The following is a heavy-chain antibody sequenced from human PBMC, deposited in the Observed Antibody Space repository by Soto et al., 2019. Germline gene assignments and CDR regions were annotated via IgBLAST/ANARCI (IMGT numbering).Heavy chain of an antibody. V-gene: IGHV4-30-4*01. CDR3: ASGYYDYVWGSRGGGMDV. J-gene: IGHJ6*02. Sequence: SETLSLTCTVSGGSISSGDYYWSWIRQPPGKGLEWIGYIYYSGSTYYNPSLKSRVTISVDTSKNQFSLKLSSVTAADTAVYYCASGYYDYVWGSRGGGMDVRGQGTTVTVSS. CDR2: IYYSGST. D-gene: IGHD3-16*01. CDR1: GGSISSGDYY.